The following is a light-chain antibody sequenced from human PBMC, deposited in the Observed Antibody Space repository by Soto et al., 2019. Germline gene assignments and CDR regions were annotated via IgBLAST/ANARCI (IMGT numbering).Light chain of an antibody. J-gene: IGKJ1*01. Sequence: EIGMTQSPATLSVSPGEGATLSCRASQSLSTNLAWYQQKPGQAPRLLSYGASTRATGIPARFSGSGSGTAFTLTISSLQSEDFAIYYCHQYNIWPPWTFGKGTKVEI. CDR2: GAS. V-gene: IGKV3-15*01. CDR3: HQYNIWPPWT. CDR1: QSLSTN.